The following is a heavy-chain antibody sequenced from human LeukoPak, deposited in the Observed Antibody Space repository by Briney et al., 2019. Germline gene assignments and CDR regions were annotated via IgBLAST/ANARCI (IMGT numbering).Heavy chain of an antibody. CDR3: AKSGPPRWGIWFGEY. V-gene: IGHV3-74*01. CDR2: INSDGSST. Sequence: PGGSLRLSCAASGFTFSSYWMHWVRQAPGKGLVWVSRINSDGSSTSYADSVKGRFTISRDNAKNTLYLQMDSLRAEDTAVYYCAKSGPPRWGIWFGEYWGQGTLVAVSS. D-gene: IGHD3-10*01. CDR1: GFTFSSYW. J-gene: IGHJ4*02.